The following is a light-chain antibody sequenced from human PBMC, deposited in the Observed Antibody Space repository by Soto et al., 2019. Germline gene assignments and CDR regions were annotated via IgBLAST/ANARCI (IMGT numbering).Light chain of an antibody. CDR2: DAS. J-gene: IGKJ5*01. V-gene: IGKV1-39*01. CDR3: QQSYNTPIT. CDR1: QSIGRW. Sequence: DIQMTQSPSTLSASVGDRVTITCRASQSIGRWLAWYQQKPGKAPKVLIYDASTLKSGVPSRFSGSGSGTDFTLTISSLQPEDFATYYCQQSYNTPITFGQGTRLEIK.